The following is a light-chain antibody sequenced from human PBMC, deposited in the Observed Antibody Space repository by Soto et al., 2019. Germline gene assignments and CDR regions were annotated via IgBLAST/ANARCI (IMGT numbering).Light chain of an antibody. J-gene: IGKJ2*01. Sequence: EIALTQSPGTLSSSPGERATLSCRASQSVSNNYLAWYQQKSGQAPRLLIYGASNRATGIPNRFSGSGSGTYFTLTISRLEPEDFATYLYQQSYSAQYTCDEGTKLDLK. CDR1: QSVSNNY. V-gene: IGKV3-20*01. CDR2: GAS. CDR3: QQSYSAQYT.